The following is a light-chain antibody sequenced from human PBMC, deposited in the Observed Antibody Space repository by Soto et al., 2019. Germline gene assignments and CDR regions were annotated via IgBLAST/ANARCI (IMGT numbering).Light chain of an antibody. CDR3: CSYARNSLWV. CDR2: DVS. J-gene: IGLJ3*02. Sequence: QSALTQPRSVSGSPGQSVTISCTGTSSDVGGYNYVSWYQQHPGKAPKLMIYDVSKWPSGVPDRFSGSKSGNTASLTISGLQAEDEADYSCCSYARNSLWVFGGGTKLTVL. CDR1: SSDVGGYNY. V-gene: IGLV2-11*01.